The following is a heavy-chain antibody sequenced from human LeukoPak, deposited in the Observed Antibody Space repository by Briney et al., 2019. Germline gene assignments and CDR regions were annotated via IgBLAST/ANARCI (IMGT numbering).Heavy chain of an antibody. CDR3: ARGRGFWSEEYFDY. V-gene: IGHV4-39*07. J-gene: IGHJ4*02. Sequence: PSETLSLTCTVSGGSISSSSYYWGWIRQPPGKGLEWIGRIYTSGSTNYNPSLKSRVTISVDTSRNQFSLKLSSVTAADTAVYYCARGRGFWSEEYFDYWGQGTLVTVSS. CDR1: GGSISSSSYY. CDR2: IYTSGST. D-gene: IGHD3-3*01.